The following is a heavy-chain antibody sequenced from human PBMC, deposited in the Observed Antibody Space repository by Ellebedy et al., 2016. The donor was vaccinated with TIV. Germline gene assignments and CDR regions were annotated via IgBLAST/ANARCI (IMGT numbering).Heavy chain of an antibody. D-gene: IGHD1-14*01. J-gene: IGHJ2*01. CDR3: ARLRQSRDRSHWYFDL. Sequence: SETLSLTXTVSGGSFSSYYWSWIRQPAGKGLEWIGRIFISGSITYNPSLKNRVTMSVDASKTQLSLNLSSVTAADTAVYFCARLRQSRDRSHWYFDLWGRGTLVTVSS. CDR2: IFISGSI. V-gene: IGHV4-4*07. CDR1: GGSFSSYY.